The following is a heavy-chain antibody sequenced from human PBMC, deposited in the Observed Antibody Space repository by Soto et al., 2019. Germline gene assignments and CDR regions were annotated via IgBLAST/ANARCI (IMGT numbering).Heavy chain of an antibody. D-gene: IGHD6-6*01. V-gene: IGHV3-23*01. J-gene: IGHJ4*02. Sequence: GGSLRLSCAASGFTFSSYAMRGVRQAPGKGLEWVSAISGSGGNTYYADSVKGRFTISRDNSKNTLYLQMNSLRAEDTAVYYCAKSITARPFDYWGQGALVTVSS. CDR2: ISGSGGNT. CDR3: AKSITARPFDY. CDR1: GFTFSSYA.